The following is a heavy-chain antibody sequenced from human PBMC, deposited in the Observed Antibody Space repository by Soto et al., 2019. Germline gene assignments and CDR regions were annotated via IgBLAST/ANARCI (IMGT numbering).Heavy chain of an antibody. CDR2: IIPISGTA. J-gene: IGHJ6*02. D-gene: IGHD2-2*01. CDR3: ARSQGSSTSLEIYYYYYYGRDV. V-gene: IGHV1-69*01. Sequence: QVQLVQSGAEVKKPGSSVKVSCKASGGTFSSYAISWVRQAPGQGLEWMGGIIPISGTAHYAQKFQGRVTINADESTSTAYMELSSLRSEDTAVYYCARSQGSSTSLEIYYYYYYGRDVWGQWTTVTVSS. CDR1: GGTFSSYA.